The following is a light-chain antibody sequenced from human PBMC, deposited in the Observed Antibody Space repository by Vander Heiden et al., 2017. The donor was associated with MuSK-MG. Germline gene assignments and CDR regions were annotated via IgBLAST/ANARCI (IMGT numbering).Light chain of an antibody. CDR2: AAS. CDR3: QQADTTPGT. Sequence: IQLTQSPSSLSASVGDRVTITCRASQSITRSLNWFQQKPGKAPNLLIYAASSWQSGVPARFSGSGSGTDFTLTISRLEPEDFAMYSCQQADTTPGTFGQGTKVXIK. V-gene: IGKV1-39*01. J-gene: IGKJ1*01. CDR1: QSITRS.